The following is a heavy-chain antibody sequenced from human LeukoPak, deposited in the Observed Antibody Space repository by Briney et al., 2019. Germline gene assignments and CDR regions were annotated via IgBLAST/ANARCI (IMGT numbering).Heavy chain of an antibody. CDR3: ARLWFGELLSPAFDY. V-gene: IGHV3-23*01. CDR2: ISGSDSST. Sequence: GGSLRLSCAASGFTFSNSAMSWVRQAPGRGLEWVSGISGSDSSTYYADSVRGRFTISRDNSKNTLYLQMNSLRAEDTAVYYCARLWFGELLSPAFDYWGQGTLVTVSS. CDR1: GFTFSNSA. D-gene: IGHD3-10*01. J-gene: IGHJ4*02.